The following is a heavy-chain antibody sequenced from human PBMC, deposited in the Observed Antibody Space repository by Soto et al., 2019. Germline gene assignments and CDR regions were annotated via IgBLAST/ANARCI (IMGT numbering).Heavy chain of an antibody. CDR2: INAGNGNT. CDR1: GYTFTSYA. D-gene: IGHD4-17*01. CDR3: ARVVDYGDYVDAFDI. V-gene: IGHV1-3*01. J-gene: IGHJ3*02. Sequence: GASVKVSCKASGYTFTSYAMHWVRQAPGQRLEWMGWINAGNGNTKYSQKFQGRVTITRDTSASTAYMELSSLRSEDTAVYYCARVVDYGDYVDAFDIWGQGTMVTVSS.